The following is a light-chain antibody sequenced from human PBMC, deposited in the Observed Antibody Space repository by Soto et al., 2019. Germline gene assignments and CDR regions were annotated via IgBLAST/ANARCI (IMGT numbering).Light chain of an antibody. J-gene: IGKJ1*01. CDR2: GAS. CDR1: QRVSRGY. Sequence: EMVLTQSPGTLSLSPGERATLSCRASQRVSRGYLAWYQQKPGQAPRLLIYGASRRATGIPDRFSGSGSGTAFTLTISRLEPEDFAVYYCQPYGSSPRTFGQGTKVEIK. V-gene: IGKV3-20*01. CDR3: QPYGSSPRT.